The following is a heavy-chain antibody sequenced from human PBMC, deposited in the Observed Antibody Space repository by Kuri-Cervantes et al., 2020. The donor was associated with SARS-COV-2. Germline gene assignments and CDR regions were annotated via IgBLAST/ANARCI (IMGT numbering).Heavy chain of an antibody. V-gene: IGHV4-34*01. CDR2: IYYSGST. CDR3: ASSIYCSSTSCYTYGHFDY. D-gene: IGHD2-2*02. CDR1: GGSFSGYY. Sequence: GSLRLSCAVYGGSFSGYYWSWIRQPSGKGLEWIGSIYYSGSTYYNPSLKSRVTISVDTSKNQFSLKLSSVTAADTAVYYCASSIYCSSTSCYTYGHFDYWGQGTLVTVSS. J-gene: IGHJ4*02.